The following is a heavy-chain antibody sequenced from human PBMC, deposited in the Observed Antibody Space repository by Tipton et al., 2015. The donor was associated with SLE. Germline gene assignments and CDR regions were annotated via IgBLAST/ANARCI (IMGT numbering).Heavy chain of an antibody. J-gene: IGHJ6*02. Sequence: SLRLSCAASGFPFSSYSMHWVRQAPGKGLEWVSSISRTSNYIYYADSVKGRFTISRDNAKNSLYLQMNSLRAEDTAVYYCARDTYYYDSSGYYSYYYYYGMDVWGQGTTVTVSS. V-gene: IGHV3-21*03. CDR2: ISRTSNYI. CDR1: GFPFSSYS. D-gene: IGHD3-22*01. CDR3: ARDTYYYDSSGYYSYYYYYGMDV.